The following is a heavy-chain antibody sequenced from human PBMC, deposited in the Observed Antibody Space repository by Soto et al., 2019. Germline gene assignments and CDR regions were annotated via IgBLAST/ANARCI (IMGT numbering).Heavy chain of an antibody. J-gene: IGHJ4*02. CDR3: ARGAYYDILTGYYKPPNYFDY. CDR1: GGSISSGGYS. V-gene: IGHV4-30-2*01. CDR2: IYHSGST. D-gene: IGHD3-9*01. Sequence: NPSETLSLTCAVSGGSISSGGYSWSWIRQPPGKGLEWIGYIYHSGSTYYNPSLKSRVTISVDRSKNQFSLKLSSVTAADTAVYYCARGAYYDILTGYYKPPNYFDYWGQGTLVTVSS.